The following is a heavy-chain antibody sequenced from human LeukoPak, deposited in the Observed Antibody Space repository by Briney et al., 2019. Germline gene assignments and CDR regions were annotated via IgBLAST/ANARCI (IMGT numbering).Heavy chain of an antibody. V-gene: IGHV3-23*01. J-gene: IGHJ3*02. CDR1: GFTFSSYA. CDR3: AKSLRLLWFGADAFDI. CDR2: ISGSGGST. D-gene: IGHD3-10*01. Sequence: GGSLRLSCAASGFTFSSYAMSWVRQAPGKGLEWVSAISGSGGSTYYADSVKGRFTISRDNSKNTLYLQMNSLRAEDTAVYYCAKSLRLLWFGADAFDIWGQGTMVTVSS.